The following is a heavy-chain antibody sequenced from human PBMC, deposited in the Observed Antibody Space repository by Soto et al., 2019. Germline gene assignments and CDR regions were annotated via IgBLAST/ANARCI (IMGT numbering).Heavy chain of an antibody. V-gene: IGHV2-5*02. CDR3: AHLSRGVRGFYYYYYGMDV. Sequence: QITLKESGPTLVKPTQTLTLTCTFSGFSLSTSGVGVAWIRQPPGKALEWLALIYWDDDKRYSPSLKSRLTLTKDTXXNXVXXIMMNMDPVDTATYYCAHLSRGVRGFYYYYYGMDVWGQGTTVTVSS. CDR2: IYWDDDK. D-gene: IGHD3-10*01. J-gene: IGHJ6*02. CDR1: GFSLSTSGVG.